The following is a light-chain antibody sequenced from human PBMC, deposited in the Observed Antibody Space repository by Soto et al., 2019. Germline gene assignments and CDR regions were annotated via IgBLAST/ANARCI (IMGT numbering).Light chain of an antibody. J-gene: IGKJ4*01. CDR2: GAS. CDR1: QSVYSTY. Sequence: VLTQSPGTLSLSPGEGATLSCRASQSVYSTYVAWYQQKPGQAPRLLISGASTRATGIPDRFSGSGSGTDFTLTISRLEPEDFAFYYCQVYGGSPRLTFGGGTKVDIK. CDR3: QVYGGSPRLT. V-gene: IGKV3-20*01.